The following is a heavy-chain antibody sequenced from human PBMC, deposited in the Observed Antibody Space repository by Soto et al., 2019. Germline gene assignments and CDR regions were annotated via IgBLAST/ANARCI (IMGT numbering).Heavy chain of an antibody. CDR3: ARVLSGVVDHHFDY. Sequence: SETLSLTCTVSGGSISIYYWSWIRQPPGKGLEWIGYIYNSGSTNSNPSLKSRVTISVDTSKNQFSLNLSSVTAADTAVYYCARVLSGVVDHHFDYWGQGTLVTVSS. CDR1: GGSISIYY. J-gene: IGHJ4*02. V-gene: IGHV4-59*01. CDR2: IYNSGST. D-gene: IGHD3-10*02.